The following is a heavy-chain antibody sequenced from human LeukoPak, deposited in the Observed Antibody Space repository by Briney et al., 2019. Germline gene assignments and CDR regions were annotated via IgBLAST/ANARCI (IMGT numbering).Heavy chain of an antibody. CDR3: ASDHCSGGSCYPRYYYGMDV. CDR2: IIPIFGTA. J-gene: IGHJ6*04. CDR1: GGTFISYA. V-gene: IGHV1-69*13. Sequence: SVKVSCKASGGTFISYASSWVRQAPGQGLEWMGGIIPIFGTANYAQKFQGRVTITADESTSTAYMELSSLRSEDTAVYYCASDHCSGGSCYPRYYYGMDVWGKGTTVTVSS. D-gene: IGHD2-15*01.